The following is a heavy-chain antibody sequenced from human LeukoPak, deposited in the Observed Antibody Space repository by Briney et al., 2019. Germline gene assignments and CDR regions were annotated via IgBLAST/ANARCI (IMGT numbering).Heavy chain of an antibody. V-gene: IGHV4-30-2*01. D-gene: IGHD3-9*01. Sequence: SQTLSLNCAVSRGSMRSGGYSWSWIRPPPGKGPGGIGYIYHSGSTYYNPSLKSRVTISVDRSKNQFSLKLSSVTAADTAVYYCARGYFDWLLYYDYWGQGPLVTVSS. CDR3: ARGYFDWLLYYDY. J-gene: IGHJ4*02. CDR1: RGSMRSGGYS. CDR2: IYHSGST.